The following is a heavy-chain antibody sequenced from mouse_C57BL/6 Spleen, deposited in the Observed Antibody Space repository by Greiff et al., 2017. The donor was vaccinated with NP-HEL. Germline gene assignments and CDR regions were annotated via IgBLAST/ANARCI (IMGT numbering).Heavy chain of an antibody. CDR1: GYSITSGYY. D-gene: IGHD1-1*01. V-gene: IGHV3-6*01. CDR2: ISYDGSN. Sequence: EVKVEESGPGLVKPSQSLSLTCSVTGYSITSGYYWNWIRQFPGNKLEWMGYISYDGSNNYNPSLKNRISLTRDTSKNQFFLKWNSVTTEDTATYYCARDRNYGSSYGFAYWGQGTLVTVSA. CDR3: ARDRNYGSSYGFAY. J-gene: IGHJ3*01.